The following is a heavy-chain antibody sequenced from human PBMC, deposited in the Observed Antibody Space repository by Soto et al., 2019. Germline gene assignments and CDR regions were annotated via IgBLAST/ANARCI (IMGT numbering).Heavy chain of an antibody. V-gene: IGHV1-18*04. CDR2: ISAYNGNT. CDR3: ARDNGRWRYSSDY. D-gene: IGHD5-18*01. J-gene: IGHJ4*02. Sequence: GASVNVSCKASGYTFTSYGISWVRQAPGQGLEWMGWISAYNGNTNYAQKLQGRVTMTTDTSTSTAYTELRSLRSDDTAVYYCARDNGRWRYSSDYWGQGALVTVSS. CDR1: GYTFTSYG.